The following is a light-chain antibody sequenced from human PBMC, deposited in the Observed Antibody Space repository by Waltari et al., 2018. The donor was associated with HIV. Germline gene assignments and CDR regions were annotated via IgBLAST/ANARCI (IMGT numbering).Light chain of an antibody. Sequence: QSVLTQPPSVSAAPGQRVTISCSGTSSNIVTNGVSWYQQVPGTAPKLLIYDKNNRFPGIIDRFSGSQSGTSATLGISGLHTGDEADYYCGTWDDKLSAGVFGGGTKLTVL. CDR3: GTWDDKLSAGV. J-gene: IGLJ2*01. CDR1: SSNIVTNG. CDR2: DKN. V-gene: IGLV1-51*01.